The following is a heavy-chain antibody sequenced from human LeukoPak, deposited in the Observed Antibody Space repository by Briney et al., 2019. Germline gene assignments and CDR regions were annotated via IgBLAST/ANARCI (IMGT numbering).Heavy chain of an antibody. CDR3: SESPALRQFLPRFDP. J-gene: IGHJ5*02. Sequence: SETLSLTCTVSGGSINNYFWSWIRLTPGKGLEWIGYISHSGITNYNPSLKSRISLSLDTSASQFSLRLSSVTAADTAVYYCSESPALRQFLPRFDPWGQGTLVSVSS. V-gene: IGHV4-59*01. CDR1: GGSINNYF. D-gene: IGHD3-3*01. CDR2: ISHSGIT.